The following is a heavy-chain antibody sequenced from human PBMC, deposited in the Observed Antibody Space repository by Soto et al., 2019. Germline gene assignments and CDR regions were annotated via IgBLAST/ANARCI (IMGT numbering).Heavy chain of an antibody. CDR3: ARSFGWYAVDS. D-gene: IGHD6-19*01. CDR1: GGSISSGGYS. J-gene: IGHJ4*02. CDR2: MYHSGST. V-gene: IGHV4-30-2*01. Sequence: PSETLSLTCAVSGGSISSGGYSWSWIRQPPGKGLEWIGYMYHSGSTYYNPSLKSRVTILLDKSKNQFSLSLSFMTAADTATYYCARSFGWYAVDSWGQGILVTVSS.